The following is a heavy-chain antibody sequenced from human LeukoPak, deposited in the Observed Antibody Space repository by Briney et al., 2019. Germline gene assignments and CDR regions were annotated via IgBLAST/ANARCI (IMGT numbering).Heavy chain of an antibody. CDR1: GFTLADLS. D-gene: IGHD2-21*01. J-gene: IGHJ6*03. Sequence: ASVKVSCKVSGFTLADLSMHWVRQAPGKGLEWVGGFDRKNGDTIYAQRFRGRVTLTEDTSTGTAYMDLSSLSADDTAVYYCATSVYCATTTCPGYQHYYPFMDVWGKGTTVTVSS. CDR3: ATSVYCATTTCPGYQHYYPFMDV. V-gene: IGHV1-24*01. CDR2: FDRKNGDT.